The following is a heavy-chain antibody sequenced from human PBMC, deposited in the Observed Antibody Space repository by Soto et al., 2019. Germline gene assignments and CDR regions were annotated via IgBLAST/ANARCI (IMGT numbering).Heavy chain of an antibody. Sequence: GGSLRLSCAASGFTFSSYGMHWVRQAPGKGLEWVAVISYDGSNKYYADSVRGRFTISRDNSKNTLYLQMNSLRAEDKAVYYCAKQLDTSSWSWFDYWGQGTLVTVSS. D-gene: IGHD6-13*01. J-gene: IGHJ4*02. V-gene: IGHV3-30*18. CDR1: GFTFSSYG. CDR2: ISYDGSNK. CDR3: AKQLDTSSWSWFDY.